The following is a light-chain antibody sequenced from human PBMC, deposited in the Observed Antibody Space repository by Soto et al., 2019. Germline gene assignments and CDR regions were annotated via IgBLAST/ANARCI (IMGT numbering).Light chain of an antibody. CDR2: QVT. V-gene: IGLV2-14*01. Sequence: QSALTQPASVSGSPGQSITISCTGTSSDLAIYNYVSWYQQQPGKAPKLMIYQVTNRPSGVSNRFSGSMSGNTASLTISGLQAEDDADYYCSSYTDSSNYVFGTGTKLTVL. J-gene: IGLJ1*01. CDR3: SSYTDSSNYV. CDR1: SSDLAIYNY.